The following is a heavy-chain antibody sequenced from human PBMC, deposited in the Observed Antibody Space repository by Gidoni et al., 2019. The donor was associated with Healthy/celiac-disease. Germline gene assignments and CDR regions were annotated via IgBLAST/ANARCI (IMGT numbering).Heavy chain of an antibody. CDR3: ARGGEDYGDFAYWYFDL. Sequence: QVQLQQWGAGLLKPSETLSLTCAVYGGSFIGHYWSWIRQPPGKGLEWIGEINHSGSTNYNPSLKSRVTISVDTSKNQFSLKLSSVTAADTAVYYCARGGEDYGDFAYWYFDLWGRGTLVTVSS. CDR2: INHSGST. CDR1: GGSFIGHY. V-gene: IGHV4-34*01. D-gene: IGHD4-17*01. J-gene: IGHJ2*01.